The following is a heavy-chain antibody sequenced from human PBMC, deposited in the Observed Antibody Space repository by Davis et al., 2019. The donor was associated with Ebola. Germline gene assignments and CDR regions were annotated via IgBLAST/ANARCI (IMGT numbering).Heavy chain of an antibody. V-gene: IGHV3-30*18. CDR2: ISYDGSNK. Sequence: GESLKISCAASGFTFSSYWMTWVRQAPGKGLEWVAVISYDGSNKYYADSVKGRFTISRDNSKNTLYLQMNSLRAEDTAVYYCAKEGQEVVPAAGGYFDYWGQGTLVTVSS. D-gene: IGHD2-2*01. J-gene: IGHJ4*02. CDR1: GFTFSSYW. CDR3: AKEGQEVVPAAGGYFDY.